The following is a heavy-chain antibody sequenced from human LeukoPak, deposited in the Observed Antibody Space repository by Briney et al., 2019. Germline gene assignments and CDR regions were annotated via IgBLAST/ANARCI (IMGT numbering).Heavy chain of an antibody. Sequence: AGGSLRLSCAASGFTSSSYGMHWVRQAPGKGLEWVAVIWYDGSNKYYADSVKGRFTISRDNSKNTLYLQMNSLRAEDTAVYYCAKEDYAISRWPGIAPNWGQGTLVTVSS. J-gene: IGHJ4*02. D-gene: IGHD6-13*01. CDR2: IWYDGSNK. CDR1: GFTSSSYG. CDR3: AKEDYAISRWPGIAPN. V-gene: IGHV3-33*06.